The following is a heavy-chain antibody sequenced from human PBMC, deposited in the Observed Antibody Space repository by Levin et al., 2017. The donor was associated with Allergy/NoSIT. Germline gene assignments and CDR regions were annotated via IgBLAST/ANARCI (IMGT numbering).Heavy chain of an antibody. D-gene: IGHD3-16*02. CDR1: GFTFSSYS. V-gene: IGHV3-48*01. CDR3: AKTGGLRLGELALYHFDY. Sequence: GGSLRLSCAASGFTFSSYSMNWVRQAPGKGLEWVSYISSSSSTIYYADSVKGRFTISRDNAKNSLYLQMNSLRAEDTAVYYCAKTGGLRLGELALYHFDYWGQGTLVTVSS. J-gene: IGHJ4*02. CDR2: ISSSSSTI.